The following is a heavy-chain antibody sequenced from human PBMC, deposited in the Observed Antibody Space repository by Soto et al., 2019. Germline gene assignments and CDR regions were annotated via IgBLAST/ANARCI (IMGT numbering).Heavy chain of an antibody. D-gene: IGHD2-8*01. V-gene: IGHV3-23*01. CDR3: AKVYASGVDGGCDS. CDR2: IGSDGRT. CDR1: GFTLTSYA. Sequence: EVQLLESGGDLVQPGGSLRLSCATSGFTLTSYAMTWVRQAPGKGLEWVSGIGSDGRTFYADSVEGRFTISRDISKNTLYLQMSSLRAEDSAVYYCAKVYASGVDGGCDSWGQGTVVTVSS. J-gene: IGHJ4*02.